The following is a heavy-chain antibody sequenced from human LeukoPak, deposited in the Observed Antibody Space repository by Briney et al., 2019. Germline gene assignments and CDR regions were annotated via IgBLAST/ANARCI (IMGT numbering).Heavy chain of an antibody. Sequence: SETLSLTCTVSGGSISSYYWSWIRQPPGKGLEWIGYIYYSGSTNYNPSLKSRVTISVDTSKNQFSLKLSSVTAADTAVYYCARYLGYSSSWREPIPRGYYYYMDVWGKGTTVTISS. V-gene: IGHV4-59*01. CDR1: GGSISSYY. CDR2: IYYSGST. CDR3: ARYLGYSSSWREPIPRGYYYYMDV. D-gene: IGHD6-13*01. J-gene: IGHJ6*03.